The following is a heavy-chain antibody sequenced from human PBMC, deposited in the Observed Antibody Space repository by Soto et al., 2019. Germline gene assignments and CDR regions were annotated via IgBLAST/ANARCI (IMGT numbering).Heavy chain of an antibody. V-gene: IGHV3-72*01. Sequence: PGGSLGLSCEASGFTLSDHYMDWVRQAPGKGLEWVGRLRNKARSDSTEYAASVSGRFTVSRDDSKSSFYLQMDNLKSEDTAVYFCARRPTADVTWDFAYWGQRTLATVPA. CDR2: LRNKARSDST. CDR1: GFTLSDHY. CDR3: ARRPTADVTWDFAY. D-gene: IGHD2-2*01. J-gene: IGHJ4*02.